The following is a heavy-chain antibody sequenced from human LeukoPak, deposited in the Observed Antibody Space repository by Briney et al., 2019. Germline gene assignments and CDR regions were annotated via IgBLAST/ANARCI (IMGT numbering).Heavy chain of an antibody. CDR1: GGSISSYY. CDR2: IYYSGST. CDR3: AREDGDGYNSGYYYGMDV. Sequence: PSETLSLTCTVSGGSISSYYWSWIRQPPGKGLEWIGYIYYSGSTNYNPSLKSRVTISVDTSKNQFSLKLSSVTAADTAVYYCAREDGDGYNSGYYYGMDVWGQGTTVTVSS. V-gene: IGHV4-59*01. J-gene: IGHJ6*02. D-gene: IGHD5-24*01.